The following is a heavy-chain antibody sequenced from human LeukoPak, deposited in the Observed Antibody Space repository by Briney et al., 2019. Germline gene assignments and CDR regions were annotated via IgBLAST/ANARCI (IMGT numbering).Heavy chain of an antibody. D-gene: IGHD3-9*01. CDR3: ARDPDILGFDY. CDR1: EFTFSSYE. J-gene: IGHJ4*02. V-gene: IGHV3-48*03. Sequence: GGSLRLSCAASEFTFSSYEMNWVRQAPGKGLEWVSYISSSGSTIYYADSVKGRFTISRDNAKNSLYLQMNSLRAEDTAVYYCARDPDILGFDYWGQGTVVTVSS. CDR2: ISSSGSTI.